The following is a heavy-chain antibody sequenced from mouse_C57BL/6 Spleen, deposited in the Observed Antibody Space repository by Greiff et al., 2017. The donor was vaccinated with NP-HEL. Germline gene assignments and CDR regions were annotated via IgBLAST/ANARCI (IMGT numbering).Heavy chain of an antibody. CDR1: GYTFTEYT. J-gene: IGHJ4*01. CDR3: ARHEGWDVAMDY. D-gene: IGHD4-1*01. CDR2: FYPGSGSI. Sequence: QVHVKQSGAELVKPGASVKLSCKASGYTFTEYTIHWVKQRSGQGLEWIGWFYPGSGSIKYNEKFKDKATLTADKSSSTVYMELSRLTSEDSAVYFCARHEGWDVAMDYWGQGTSVTVSS. V-gene: IGHV1-62-2*01.